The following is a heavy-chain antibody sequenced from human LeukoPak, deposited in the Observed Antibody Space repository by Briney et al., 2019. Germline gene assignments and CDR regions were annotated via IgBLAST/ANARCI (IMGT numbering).Heavy chain of an antibody. CDR2: ISSSSSYI. V-gene: IGHV3-21*01. CDR3: ARLSNEGQWLVGQGVDY. Sequence: GGTLRLSCAASGFTFSSYGMSWVRQAPGKGLEWVSYISSSSSYIYYADPVKGRFTISRDNAKKSMYLEMNSLRAEDTAVYYCARLSNEGQWLVGQGVDYWGQGTLVTVSS. CDR1: GFTFSSYG. D-gene: IGHD6-19*01. J-gene: IGHJ4*02.